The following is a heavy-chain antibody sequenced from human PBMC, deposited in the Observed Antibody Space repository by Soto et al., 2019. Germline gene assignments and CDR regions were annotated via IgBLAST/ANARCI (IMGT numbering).Heavy chain of an antibody. V-gene: IGHV4-34*01. CDR3: ARSLGSRTNWFDP. Sequence: SETLSLTCAAYGGSFSGYYWSWIRQPPGKGLEWIGEINHSGSTNYNPSLKSRVTISVDTSKNQFSLKLSSVTAADTAVYYCARSLGSRTNWFDPWGQGTLVTVSS. J-gene: IGHJ5*02. CDR1: GGSFSGYY. D-gene: IGHD2-8*01. CDR2: INHSGST.